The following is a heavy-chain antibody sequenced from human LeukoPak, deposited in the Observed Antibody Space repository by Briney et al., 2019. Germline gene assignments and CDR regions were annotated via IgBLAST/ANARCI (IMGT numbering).Heavy chain of an antibody. Sequence: ASVKVSCKASGYTFTSYDINWVRQATGQGLKWMGWMNPNSGNTGYAQKFQGRVTMTRNTSISTAYMELSSLRSEDTAVYYCAGGLYCSSTSCYGRFDPWGQGTLVTVSS. CDR2: MNPNSGNT. CDR1: GYTFTSYD. CDR3: AGGLYCSSTSCYGRFDP. D-gene: IGHD2-2*01. V-gene: IGHV1-8*01. J-gene: IGHJ5*02.